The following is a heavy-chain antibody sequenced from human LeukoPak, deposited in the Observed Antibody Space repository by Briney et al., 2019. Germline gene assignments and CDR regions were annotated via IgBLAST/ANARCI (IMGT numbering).Heavy chain of an antibody. CDR3: ARDKLAHDAFDI. D-gene: IGHD6-13*01. V-gene: IGHV4-38-2*02. CDR1: GYSISSGYY. CDR2: IYYSGST. Sequence: SETLSLTCAVSGYSISSGYYWGWIRQPPGKGLEWIGYIYYSGSTNYNPSLKSRVTISVDTSKNQFSLKLSSVTAADTAVYYCARDKLAHDAFDIWGQGTMVTVSS. J-gene: IGHJ3*02.